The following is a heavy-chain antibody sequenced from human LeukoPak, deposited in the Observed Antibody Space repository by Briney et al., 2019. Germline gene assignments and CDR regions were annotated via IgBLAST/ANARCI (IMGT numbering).Heavy chain of an antibody. Sequence: PSETLSLTCTVSGGSISSYYWSWIRQPAGKGLEWIGRIYTSGSTNYNPSLKSRVTVSVDTSKNQFSLKLSSVTAADTAVYYCARDGAPGVEVATINAFDIWGQGTMVTVSS. CDR1: GGSISSYY. CDR3: ARDGAPGVEVATINAFDI. J-gene: IGHJ3*02. CDR2: IYTSGST. V-gene: IGHV4-4*07. D-gene: IGHD5-24*01.